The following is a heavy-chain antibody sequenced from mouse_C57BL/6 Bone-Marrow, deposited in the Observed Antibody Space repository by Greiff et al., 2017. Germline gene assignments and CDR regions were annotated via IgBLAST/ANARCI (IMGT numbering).Heavy chain of an antibody. CDR2: INPYNGGT. CDR1: GYTFTDYY. D-gene: IGHD1-2*01. Sequence: VQLQQSGPVLVKPGASVKMSCKASGYTFTDYYMNWVKQSHGKSLEWIGVINPYNGGTSYNQKFKGKATLTVDKSSSTAYMELNSLTSEDSAVYYCARWGLLRPYYYAMDYWGQGTSVTVSS. V-gene: IGHV1-19*01. CDR3: ARWGLLRPYYYAMDY. J-gene: IGHJ4*01.